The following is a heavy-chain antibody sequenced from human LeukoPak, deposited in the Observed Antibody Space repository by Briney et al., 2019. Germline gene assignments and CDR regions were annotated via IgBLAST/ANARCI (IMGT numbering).Heavy chain of an antibody. V-gene: IGHV4-34*01. D-gene: IGHD1-26*01. Sequence: SETLSLTCAVYGDSFSGYYWSWGRQPPGKGVEWVGEIHHSGRTNYNPSLKSRVTISGDTYKNQFSLTLSSVTAADTAVYYCARGVSPKGMGGRRFDYWGQGTLVTVSS. CDR2: IHHSGRT. CDR1: GDSFSGYY. CDR3: ARGVSPKGMGGRRFDY. J-gene: IGHJ4*02.